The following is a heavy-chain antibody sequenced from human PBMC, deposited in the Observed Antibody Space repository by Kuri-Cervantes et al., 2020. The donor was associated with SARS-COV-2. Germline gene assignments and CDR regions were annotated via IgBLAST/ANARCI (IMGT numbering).Heavy chain of an antibody. Sequence: ASVKVSCKASGYTFTSYAMHWVRQAPGQRLEWMGWINVGNGNTKYSQKFQGRVTITRDTSASTAYMELSSLRSEDTAVYYCARDHFIAAERYFDYWGQGTLVTVSS. V-gene: IGHV1-3*01. CDR2: INVGNGNT. J-gene: IGHJ4*02. CDR3: ARDHFIAAERYFDY. D-gene: IGHD6-6*01. CDR1: GYTFTSYA.